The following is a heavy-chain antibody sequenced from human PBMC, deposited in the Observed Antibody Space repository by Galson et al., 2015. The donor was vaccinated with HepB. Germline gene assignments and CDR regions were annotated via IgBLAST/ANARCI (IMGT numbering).Heavy chain of an antibody. CDR1: GGSISSSSYY. CDR2: IYHSGST. D-gene: IGHD3-10*01. CDR3: ASDYYGSGTFDY. J-gene: IGHJ4*02. V-gene: IGHV4-39*01. Sequence: ETLSLTCTVSGGSISSSSYYWGWIRQPPGKGLEWIGSIYHSGSTYYNPSLKSRVTISVDTSKNQFSLKLSSVTAADTAVYYCASDYYGSGTFDYWGQGTLVTVSS.